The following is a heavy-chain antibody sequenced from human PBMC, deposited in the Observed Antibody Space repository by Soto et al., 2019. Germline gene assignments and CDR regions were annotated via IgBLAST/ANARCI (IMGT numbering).Heavy chain of an antibody. CDR1: AFSFSSYA. Sequence: PGGSLRLSWAASAFSFSSYAMSWVRQAPGKGLEWVSSGGTYYADSVKGRFTVSRDKSKNRLYLQMNSLRAEDTAVYYCAKGASRYSGSSEGYFDYWGQGTLVTVSS. D-gene: IGHD1-26*01. J-gene: IGHJ4*02. CDR3: AKGASRYSGSSEGYFDY. V-gene: IGHV3-23*01. CDR2: SGGT.